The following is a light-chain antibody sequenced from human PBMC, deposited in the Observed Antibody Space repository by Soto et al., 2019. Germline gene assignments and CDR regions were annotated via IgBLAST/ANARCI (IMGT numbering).Light chain of an antibody. V-gene: IGKV3-15*01. Sequence: EVVMTQSPATLSVSPGDKVALSCRANQTISNTLAWHQQKSGQAPRLLISGASTRATGISGRFSGSGSGTEFTLTISSLQSEDFAVYYCQQFNIWPRTFGQGTKVDIK. CDR1: QTISNT. CDR2: GAS. J-gene: IGKJ1*01. CDR3: QQFNIWPRT.